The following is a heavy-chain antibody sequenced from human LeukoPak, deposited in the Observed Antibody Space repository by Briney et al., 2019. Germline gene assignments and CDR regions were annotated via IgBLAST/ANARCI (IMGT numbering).Heavy chain of an antibody. D-gene: IGHD6-13*01. CDR1: GFTFSSYA. J-gene: IGHJ6*02. Sequence: GGSLRLSCAASGFTFSSYAMNWVRQAPGKGLEWVSGISAGGGSTNHADSMKGRFTISRDNSKNTLYLQMNSLRAEDTAVYYCAKDQSYSSTWYRGMDVWGQGTTVTVSS. V-gene: IGHV3-23*01. CDR3: AKDQSYSSTWYRGMDV. CDR2: ISAGGGST.